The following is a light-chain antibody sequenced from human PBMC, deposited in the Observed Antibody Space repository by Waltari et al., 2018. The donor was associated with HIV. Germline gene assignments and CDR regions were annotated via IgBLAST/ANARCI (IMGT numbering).Light chain of an antibody. J-gene: IGLJ2*01. CDR3: SSYAGSNNVV. CDR1: SSDVGGYNY. V-gene: IGLV2-8*01. CDR2: EVN. Sequence: QSALTQPPSASGSPGQSVTISCTGTSSDVGGYNYVSWYQQHPGKAPKHMIYEVNKRPSVVPDRFSGSKSGNTASLTVSGLQAEDEADYYCSSYAGSNNVVFGGGTKLTVL.